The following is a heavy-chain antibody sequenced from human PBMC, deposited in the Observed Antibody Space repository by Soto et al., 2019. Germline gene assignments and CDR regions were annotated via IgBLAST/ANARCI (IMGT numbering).Heavy chain of an antibody. CDR1: GFTFSSYA. CDR2: ISGSGGST. J-gene: IGHJ4*02. CDR3: AKDLASHRRGWYYSEY. Sequence: GGSLRLSCAASGFTFSSYAMSWVRQAPGKGLEWVSAISGSGGSTYYADSVKGRFTISRDNSKNTLYLQMNSLRAEDTAVYYCAKDLASHRRGWYYSEYWGQGPLVTVSS. V-gene: IGHV3-23*01. D-gene: IGHD6-19*01.